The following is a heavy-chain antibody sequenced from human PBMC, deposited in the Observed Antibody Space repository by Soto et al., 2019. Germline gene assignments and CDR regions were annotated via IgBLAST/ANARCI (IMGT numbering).Heavy chain of an antibody. Sequence: LGESLKISCKGSGYSFTSYWIGWVRQMPGKGLEWMGIIYPGDSDTRYSPSFQGQVTISADKSISTAYLQWSSLKASDTAMYYCARRYYYDSSGYREVTPGAFDIWGQGTMVTVSS. J-gene: IGHJ3*02. CDR3: ARRYYYDSSGYREVTPGAFDI. D-gene: IGHD3-22*01. CDR1: GYSFTSYW. CDR2: IYPGDSDT. V-gene: IGHV5-51*01.